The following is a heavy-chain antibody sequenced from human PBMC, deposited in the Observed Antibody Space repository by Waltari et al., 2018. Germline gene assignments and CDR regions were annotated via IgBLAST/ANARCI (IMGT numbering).Heavy chain of an antibody. Sequence: QLQLQESGPGLVKPSETLSLTCTVSGGSISSSSYYWGWIRTPPGKGLEWIGSIYYSGSTYYNPSLKSRVTISVDTSKNQFSLKLSSVTAADTAVYYCARGSSWYNYYYYMDVWGKGTTVTVSS. J-gene: IGHJ6*03. CDR2: IYYSGST. CDR3: ARGSSWYNYYYYMDV. D-gene: IGHD6-13*01. CDR1: GGSISSSSYY. V-gene: IGHV4-39*07.